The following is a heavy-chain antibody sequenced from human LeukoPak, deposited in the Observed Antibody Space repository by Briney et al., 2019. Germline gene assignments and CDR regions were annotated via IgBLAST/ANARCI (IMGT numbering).Heavy chain of an antibody. J-gene: IGHJ5*02. D-gene: IGHD6-13*01. CDR1: GFTFSSYW. Sequence: GGSLRLSCAASGFTFSSYWMHWVRQAPGKGLEWVSAISGSGGSTYYADSVKGRFTISRDNSKNTLYLQMNSLRAEDTAVYYCAKAEAAVPNWFDPWGQGTLVTVSS. V-gene: IGHV3-23*01. CDR2: ISGSGGST. CDR3: AKAEAAVPNWFDP.